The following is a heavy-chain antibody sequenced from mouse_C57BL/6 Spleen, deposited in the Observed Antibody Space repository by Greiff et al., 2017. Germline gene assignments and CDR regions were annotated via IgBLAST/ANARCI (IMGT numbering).Heavy chain of an antibody. CDR1: GYTFTDYN. D-gene: IGHD4-1*01. J-gene: IGHJ2*01. Sequence: VELQQSGPELVKPGASVKIPCKASGYTFTDYNMDWVKQSHGKSLEWIGDINPNNGGTIYNQKFKGKATLTVDKSSSTAYMQLSSLTSEDSAVYYCARGKLTEGYWGQGTTLTVSS. CDR3: ARGKLTEGY. CDR2: INPNNGGT. V-gene: IGHV1-18*01.